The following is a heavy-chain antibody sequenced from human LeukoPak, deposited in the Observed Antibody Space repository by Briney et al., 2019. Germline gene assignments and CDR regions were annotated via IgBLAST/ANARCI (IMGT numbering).Heavy chain of an antibody. J-gene: IGHJ4*02. V-gene: IGHV3-21*04. CDR1: GFIFSGYS. Sequence: PGGSLRLACAASGFIFSGYSMNWVRQAPGKGLEWVSSITSSSNSIYYADSLRGRVTISRDNAKDSLYLQMNSLRAEDTALYYCARDRSMTHFDYWGQGTLVTVSS. CDR2: ITSSSNSI. CDR3: ARDRSMTHFDY.